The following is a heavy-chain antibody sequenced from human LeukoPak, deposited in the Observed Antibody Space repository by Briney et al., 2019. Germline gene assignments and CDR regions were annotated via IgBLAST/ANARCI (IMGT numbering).Heavy chain of an antibody. J-gene: IGHJ6*02. Sequence: PGGSLRLSCAASGFTVSSNYMSWVRQAPGKGLEWVSVIYSGGSTYCADSVKGRFTISRDNSKNTLYLQMNSLRAEDTAVYYCARESRYYYDSSGQDYYYYGMDVWGQGTTVTVSS. CDR1: GFTVSSNY. CDR2: IYSGGST. CDR3: ARESRYYYDSSGQDYYYYGMDV. D-gene: IGHD3-22*01. V-gene: IGHV3-66*01.